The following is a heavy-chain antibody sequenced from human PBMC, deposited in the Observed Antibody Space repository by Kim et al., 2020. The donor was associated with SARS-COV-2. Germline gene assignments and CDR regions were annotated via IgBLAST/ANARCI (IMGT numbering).Heavy chain of an antibody. Sequence: GGSLRLSCAASGFTFSSYSMNWVRQAPGKGLEWVSYISSSSSTIYYADSVKGRFTISRDNAKNSLYLQMNSLRDEDTAVYYCARRGYSSGWYDFDYWGQGTLVTVSS. V-gene: IGHV3-48*02. CDR1: GFTFSSYS. J-gene: IGHJ4*02. D-gene: IGHD6-19*01. CDR3: ARRGYSSGWYDFDY. CDR2: ISSSSSTI.